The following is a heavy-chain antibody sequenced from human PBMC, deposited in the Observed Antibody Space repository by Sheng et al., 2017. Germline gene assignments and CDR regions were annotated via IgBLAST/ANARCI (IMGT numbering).Heavy chain of an antibody. CDR1: GFIFSDYY. V-gene: IGHV3-11*04. CDR2: ISSRGRTT. CDR3: ARESQSIFDY. J-gene: IGHJ4*02. Sequence: VQLLESGGGLVQPGGSLRLSCAASGFIFSDYYMIWIRQAPGKGLEYVSYISSRGRTTYHTDSVKGRFTISRDNAKNSLYLQMNSLRAEDTAVYYCARESQSIFDYWGQGTLVTVSS.